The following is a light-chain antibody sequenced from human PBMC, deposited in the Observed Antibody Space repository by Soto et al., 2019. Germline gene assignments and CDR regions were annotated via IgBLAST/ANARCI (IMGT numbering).Light chain of an antibody. V-gene: IGKV3-11*01. CDR1: QSISSY. CDR2: DAS. Sequence: EIVLTHSQETLSLSACERASLYPRASQSISSYLAWYQQKPGQAPRLLLYDASNRATGIPARFSGSGSGTDFTLTISSLEPEDFAVYYCQQRTNWPITFGQGTRLETK. CDR3: QQRTNWPIT. J-gene: IGKJ5*01.